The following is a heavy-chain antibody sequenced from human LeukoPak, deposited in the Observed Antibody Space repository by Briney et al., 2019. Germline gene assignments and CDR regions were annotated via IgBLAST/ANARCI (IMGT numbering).Heavy chain of an antibody. CDR3: TSHAAFDP. J-gene: IGHJ5*02. Sequence: PGGSLRLSCAASGFTFNNAWMNWVRQAPGKGLEWVGRIKSKNVGGATDYAAPVKGRFAISRDDSKNTVYLQMNSLKIEDTAVYYCTSHAAFDPWGQGTLVTVSS. CDR1: GFTFNNAW. V-gene: IGHV3-15*01. CDR2: IKSKNVGGAT.